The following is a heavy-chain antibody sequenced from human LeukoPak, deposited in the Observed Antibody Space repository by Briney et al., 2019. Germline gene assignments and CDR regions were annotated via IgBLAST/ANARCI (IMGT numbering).Heavy chain of an antibody. D-gene: IGHD1-20*01. Sequence: PGGSLRLSCAASGFTFSSYSMNWVRQAPGKGLEWVSYISSSSSTIYYADSVKGRFTISRDNAKNSLYLQMNSLRADDTALYYCATLTGPRTFDYWGQGTLVTVSS. J-gene: IGHJ4*02. CDR2: ISSSSSTI. V-gene: IGHV3-48*01. CDR3: ATLTGPRTFDY. CDR1: GFTFSSYS.